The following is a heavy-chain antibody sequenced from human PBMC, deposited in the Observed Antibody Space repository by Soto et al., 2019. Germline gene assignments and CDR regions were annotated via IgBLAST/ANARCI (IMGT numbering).Heavy chain of an antibody. CDR3: ASYGSGSYYFFDY. V-gene: IGHV4-59*01. J-gene: IGHJ4*02. CDR1: GGSISSYY. Sequence: SETLSLTCTVSGGSISSYYWSWIRQPPGKGLEWIGYIYYSGSTNYNPSLKSRVTISVDTSKNQFSLKLSSVTAADTAVYYCASYGSGSYYFFDYWGQGTLVTVSS. CDR2: IYYSGST. D-gene: IGHD3-10*01.